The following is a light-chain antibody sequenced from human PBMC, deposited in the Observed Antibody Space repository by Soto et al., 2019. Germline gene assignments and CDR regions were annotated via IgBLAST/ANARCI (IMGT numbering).Light chain of an antibody. CDR2: YDD. CDR3: SAWDDSLNGGV. Sequence: QSVLTQPPSVSEAPRQRVTISCSGSSSNIGNNSVNWYQQLPGKAPKLLIYYDDLLPSGVSDRFSGSKSRTSASLASSVLQSEEEADYFCSAWDDSLNGGVFGGGTKLNVL. J-gene: IGLJ2*01. V-gene: IGLV1-36*01. CDR1: SSNIGNNS.